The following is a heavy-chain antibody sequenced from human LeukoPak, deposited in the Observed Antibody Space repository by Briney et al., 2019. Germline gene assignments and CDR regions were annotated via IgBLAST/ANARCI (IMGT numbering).Heavy chain of an antibody. Sequence: SETLSLTCAVYGGSISGYYWSWIRQPPGKGLKWIGGINHSGSTNYNPSLKSRVTISLDTSKNQFSLKLSSVTAADTAVYYCARQADSSSWYRPHWYFDLWGRGTLVTVSS. J-gene: IGHJ2*01. CDR1: GGSISGYY. V-gene: IGHV4-34*01. CDR2: INHSGST. CDR3: ARQADSSSWYRPHWYFDL. D-gene: IGHD6-13*01.